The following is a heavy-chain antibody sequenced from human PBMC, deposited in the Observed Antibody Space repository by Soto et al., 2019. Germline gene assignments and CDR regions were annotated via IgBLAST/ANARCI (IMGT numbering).Heavy chain of an antibody. CDR3: ARDHDYGPTSKDY. Sequence: ASVKVSCKASGYTFTGYYIHWVRQAPGQGLEWMGWINPNSGGTNYAQKFQGRVTMTRDTPISTAYMELSRLRSDDTAVYYCARDHDYGPTSKDYWGQGTLVTVSS. D-gene: IGHD3-10*01. J-gene: IGHJ4*02. CDR2: INPNSGGT. V-gene: IGHV1-2*02. CDR1: GYTFTGYY.